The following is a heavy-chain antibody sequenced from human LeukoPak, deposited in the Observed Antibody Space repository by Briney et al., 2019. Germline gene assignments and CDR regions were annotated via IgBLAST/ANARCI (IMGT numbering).Heavy chain of an antibody. CDR1: GGSINNYY. V-gene: IGHV4-59*01. Sequence: SETLSLTCTVSGGSINNYYWNWILQPPGKGLEWIGYMSYSGNTYYNPSLKSRVTISVDMSKNQFYLQMSSVTAADTAVYYCTRDEYGGPFDYWGQGALVTVSS. CDR2: MSYSGNT. D-gene: IGHD4/OR15-4a*01. J-gene: IGHJ4*02. CDR3: TRDEYGGPFDY.